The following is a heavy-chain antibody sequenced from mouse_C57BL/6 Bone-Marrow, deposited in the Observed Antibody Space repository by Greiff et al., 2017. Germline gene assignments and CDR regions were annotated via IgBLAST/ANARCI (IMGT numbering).Heavy chain of an antibody. V-gene: IGHV2-2*01. CDR2: IWSGGST. CDR3: ARKRDYSNYDYAMDY. D-gene: IGHD2-5*01. CDR1: GFSLTSYG. J-gene: IGHJ4*01. Sequence: VQLVESGPGLVQPSQRLSITCTVSGFSLTSYGVHWVRQSPGKGLEWLGVIWSGGSTDYNAAFISRLSISKDNSKSQVFFKRNSLQADDTAIYYCARKRDYSNYDYAMDYWGQGTSVTVSS.